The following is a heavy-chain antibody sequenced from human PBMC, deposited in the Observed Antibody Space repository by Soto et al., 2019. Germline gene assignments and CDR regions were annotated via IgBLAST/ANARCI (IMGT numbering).Heavy chain of an antibody. CDR3: ARSQPAYYDFWSGSQFDY. CDR1: GFTVSSNY. V-gene: IGHV3-66*01. CDR2: IYSGGST. D-gene: IGHD3-3*01. J-gene: IGHJ4*02. Sequence: GGSLRLSCAASGFTVSSNYMSWVRQAPGKGLEWVSVIYSGGSTYYADSVKGRFTISRDNSKNTLYLQMNSLRAEDTAVYYCARSQPAYYDFWSGSQFDYWGQGTLVTVSS.